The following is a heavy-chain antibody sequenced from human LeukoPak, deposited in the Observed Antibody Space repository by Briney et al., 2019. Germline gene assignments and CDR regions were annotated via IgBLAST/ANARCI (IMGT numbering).Heavy chain of an antibody. CDR2: ISSGFINI. CDR1: GFTFSDSY. D-gene: IGHD5-12*01. Sequence: GGSLRPSCAASGFTFSDSYMSWTRQAPGKGLEWISYISSGFINIYYADSVKGRFTISRDNAKNSLYLQMNSLRAEDTAVYYCARGSADYSWYMDVWGKGTTVTVSS. V-gene: IGHV3-11*01. CDR3: ARGSADYSWYMDV. J-gene: IGHJ6*04.